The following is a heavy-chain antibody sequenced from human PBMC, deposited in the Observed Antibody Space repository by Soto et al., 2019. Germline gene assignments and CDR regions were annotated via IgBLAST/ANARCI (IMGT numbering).Heavy chain of an antibody. D-gene: IGHD3-10*01. J-gene: IGHJ4*02. Sequence: SETLSLTCTVSGGSISSYYWSWIRQPPGKGLEWIGYIYYSGSTKYNPSLKSRVTISVDRSKNRISLKLSSVTAADTAVYYCARENYYGSGNFDYWGQGILVTVSS. CDR1: GGSISSYY. CDR2: IYYSGST. V-gene: IGHV4-59*01. CDR3: ARENYYGSGNFDY.